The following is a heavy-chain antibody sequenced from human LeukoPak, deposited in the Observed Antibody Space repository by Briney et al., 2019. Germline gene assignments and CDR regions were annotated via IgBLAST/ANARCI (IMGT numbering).Heavy chain of an antibody. D-gene: IGHD3-16*02. CDR3: ARAISIMITFGGVIVKDY. V-gene: IGHV1-46*01. J-gene: IGHJ4*02. CDR2: INPSCGST. CDR1: GYTFTSYY. Sequence: ASVKVSCKASGYTFTSYYMHWVRQAPGQGLEWMGIINPSCGSTSYAQKFQGRVTMTRNTSISTAYMELSSLRSEDTAVYYCARAISIMITFGGVIVKDYWGQGTLVTVSS.